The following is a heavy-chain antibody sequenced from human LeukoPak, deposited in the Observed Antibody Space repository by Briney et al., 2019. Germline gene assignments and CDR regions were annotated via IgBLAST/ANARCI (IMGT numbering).Heavy chain of an antibody. D-gene: IGHD2-2*01. CDR3: ARQRYCSSTSCSGWFDP. J-gene: IGHJ5*02. Sequence: PSETLSLTCTVSGGSISSFYWSWIRQPPGKGLEWIGYIDHSGTTNYIPSLKSRVTISVDTSKNQFSLKVNSVTAADAAVYYCARQRYCSSTSCSGWFDPWGQGTLVTVSS. CDR1: GGSISSFY. CDR2: IDHSGTT. V-gene: IGHV4-59*01.